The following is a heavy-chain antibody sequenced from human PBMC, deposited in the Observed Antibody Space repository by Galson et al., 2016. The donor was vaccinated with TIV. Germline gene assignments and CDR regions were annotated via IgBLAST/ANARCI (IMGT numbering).Heavy chain of an antibody. J-gene: IGHJ6*02. CDR2: VSDGGKT. D-gene: IGHD2-15*01. CDR1: GLSVSINY. Sequence: LRLSCAASGLSVSINYMTWVRQAPGKGLEWVSLVSDGGKTYYADFVKGRFTISRDTSENTLYLQMNSLRVEDTAVYYCARDRVVDATYYYYYYGMDVWGQGTAVTVSS. V-gene: IGHV3-66*02. CDR3: ARDRVVDATYYYYYYGMDV.